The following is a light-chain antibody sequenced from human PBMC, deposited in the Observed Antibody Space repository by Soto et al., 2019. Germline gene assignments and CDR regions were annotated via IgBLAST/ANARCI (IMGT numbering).Light chain of an antibody. CDR2: GAS. CDR1: QSVRSN. Sequence: EIVMAQSPATMALSPVERATRSCRASQSVRSNLAWYQQKPGQAPRLLIYGASTRANGIPARFSGSGSGTEFTLTVSSLQSEDFAVYYCQQYNNWPPIKFGQGTRLEIK. V-gene: IGKV3-15*01. CDR3: QQYNNWPPIK. J-gene: IGKJ5*01.